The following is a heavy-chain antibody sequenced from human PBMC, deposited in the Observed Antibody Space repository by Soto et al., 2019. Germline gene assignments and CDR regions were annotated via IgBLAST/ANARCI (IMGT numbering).Heavy chain of an antibody. V-gene: IGHV1-18*01. CDR2: ISAYNGNT. CDR3: ATSPYSGYDLPLDY. J-gene: IGHJ4*02. Sequence: GASVEVSFKASGYTFTSYWISLVRQAPGQGLEWMGWISAYNGNTNYAQKLQGRVTMTTDTSTSTAYMELRSLRSDDTAVYYCATSPYSGYDLPLDYWGQGTLVTVSS. D-gene: IGHD5-12*01. CDR1: GYTFTSYW.